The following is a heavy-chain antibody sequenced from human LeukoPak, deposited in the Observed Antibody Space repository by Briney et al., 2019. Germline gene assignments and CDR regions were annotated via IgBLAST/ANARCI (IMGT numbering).Heavy chain of an antibody. D-gene: IGHD2-8*01. Sequence: PSETLSLTCTVSGVSISSYYWSWIRQPPGKGLEWIGYIYYSGSTNYNPSLKSRVTVSVDTSKNQFSLKLSSVTAADTAVYYCARAFTNGNWFDPWGQGTLVTVSS. CDR2: IYYSGST. J-gene: IGHJ5*02. V-gene: IGHV4-59*01. CDR1: GVSISSYY. CDR3: ARAFTNGNWFDP.